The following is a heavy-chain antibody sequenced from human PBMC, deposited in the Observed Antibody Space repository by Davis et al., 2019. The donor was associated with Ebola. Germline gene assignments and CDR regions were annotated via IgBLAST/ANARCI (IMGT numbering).Heavy chain of an antibody. D-gene: IGHD6-13*01. J-gene: IGHJ6*02. Sequence: SETLSLTCTVSGGSISSSSYYWGWIRQPPGKGLEWIGSIYYSGSTYYNPSLKSRVTISVDTSKNQFSLKLSSVTAADTAVYYCARDSRPWKYAMDVWGQGTTVIVSS. CDR1: GGSISSSSYY. V-gene: IGHV4-39*02. CDR3: ARDSRPWKYAMDV. CDR2: IYYSGST.